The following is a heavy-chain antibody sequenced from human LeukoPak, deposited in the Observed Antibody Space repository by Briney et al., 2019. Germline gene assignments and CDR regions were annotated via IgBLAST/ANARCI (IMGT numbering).Heavy chain of an antibody. CDR2: INHSGST. Sequence: PSETLSLTCAAYGGSFSGYYWSWIRQPPGKGLEWIGEINHSGSTNYNPSLKSRVTISVDTSKNQFSLKLSSVTAADTAVYYCARNFDYYGSGNDAFDIWGQGTMVTVSS. V-gene: IGHV4-34*01. D-gene: IGHD3-10*01. CDR3: ARNFDYYGSGNDAFDI. J-gene: IGHJ3*02. CDR1: GGSFSGYY.